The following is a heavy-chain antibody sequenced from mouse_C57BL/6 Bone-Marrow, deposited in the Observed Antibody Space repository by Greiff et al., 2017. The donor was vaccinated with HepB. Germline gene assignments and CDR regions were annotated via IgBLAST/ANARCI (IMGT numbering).Heavy chain of an antibody. D-gene: IGHD1-1*01. J-gene: IGHJ2*01. CDR3: ARGNHYGRGDY. CDR2: IDPSDSYT. V-gene: IGHV1-50*01. CDR1: GYTFTSYW. Sequence: QVQLQQPGAELVKPGASVKLSCKASGYTFTSYWMQWVKQRPGQGLEWIGEIDPSDSYTNYNQKFKGKATLTVDTSSSTAYMQLSSLTSEDSAVYYCARGNHYGRGDYWGQGTTLTVSS.